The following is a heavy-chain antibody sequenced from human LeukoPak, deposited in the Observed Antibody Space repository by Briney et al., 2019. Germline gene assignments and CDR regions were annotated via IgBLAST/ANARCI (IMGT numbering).Heavy chain of an antibody. J-gene: IGHJ6*03. V-gene: IGHV1-69*13. CDR1: GGTFSSYA. Sequence: EASVKVSCKASGGTFSSYAVSWVRQAPGQGLEWMGGIIPIFGTANYAQKFQGRVTITADESTGTAYMELSSLRSEDTAVYYCARVGAQNYYGSGAYYYYYMDVWGKGTTVTISS. CDR2: IIPIFGTA. D-gene: IGHD3-10*01. CDR3: ARVGAQNYYGSGAYYYYYMDV.